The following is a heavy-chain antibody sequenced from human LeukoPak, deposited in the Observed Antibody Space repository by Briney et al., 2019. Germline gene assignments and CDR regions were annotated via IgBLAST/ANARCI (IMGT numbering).Heavy chain of an antibody. Sequence: GGSLRLSCAASGFTFSSYAMHWARQAPGKGLEWVAVISYDGSNKYYADSVKGRFTISRDNSKNTLYLQMNSLRAEDTAVYYCARDSVTFNWNYLVAWFDPWGQGTLVTVSS. D-gene: IGHD1-7*01. V-gene: IGHV3-30-3*01. CDR2: ISYDGSNK. CDR1: GFTFSSYA. CDR3: ARDSVTFNWNYLVAWFDP. J-gene: IGHJ5*02.